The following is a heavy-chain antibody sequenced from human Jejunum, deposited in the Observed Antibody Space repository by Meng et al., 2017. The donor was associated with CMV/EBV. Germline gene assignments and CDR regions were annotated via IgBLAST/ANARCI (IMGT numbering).Heavy chain of an antibody. CDR2: IDSNSGET. D-gene: IGHD6-19*01. Sequence: SGYTFSDYYIHWVRQAPGQGLEWMGWIDSNSGETNSAQKFSGRVTLTRDTSITTAYMEVISLRSDDTAVYYCAREQTVSGSRGLDYWGQGTLVTVSS. CDR1: GYTFSDYY. V-gene: IGHV1-2*02. CDR3: AREQTVSGSRGLDY. J-gene: IGHJ4*02.